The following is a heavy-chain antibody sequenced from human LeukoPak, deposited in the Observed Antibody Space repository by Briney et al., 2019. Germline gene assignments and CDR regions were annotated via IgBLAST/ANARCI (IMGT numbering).Heavy chain of an antibody. CDR1: GGSISTYY. Sequence: KPSETLSLTCTVSGGSISTYYWTWIRQPPGKGLEWIGYIYYSGNTNYNPSLSSRVTISLDTSKSQFSLMLRSLTAADTAMYYCARRYTASPGERFDYWGQGILVTVPS. V-gene: IGHV4-59*08. J-gene: IGHJ4*02. CDR3: ARRYTASPGERFDY. D-gene: IGHD2-2*02. CDR2: IYYSGNT.